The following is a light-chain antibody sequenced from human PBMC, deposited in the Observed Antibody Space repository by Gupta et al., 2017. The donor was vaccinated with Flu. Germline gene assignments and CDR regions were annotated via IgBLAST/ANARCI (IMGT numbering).Light chain of an antibody. J-gene: IGKJ3*01. CDR2: DAS. Sequence: EIVLTQSPATLSLSPGERATLSCRASQSLSTFLAWYQQKPGQAPRLLIYDASNRAAGVPARFSGSGSGTDFTLTISRLDPEDSAIYYCQQRSISFTFGPGTKVDVK. CDR1: QSLSTF. CDR3: QQRSISFT. V-gene: IGKV3-11*01.